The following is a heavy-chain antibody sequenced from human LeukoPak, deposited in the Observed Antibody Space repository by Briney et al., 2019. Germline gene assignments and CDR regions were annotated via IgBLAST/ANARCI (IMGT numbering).Heavy chain of an antibody. CDR2: IYSGGST. CDR1: GFTVSSVY. Sequence: PGGSLRLSCAASGFTVSSVYMTWVRQAPGKGLEWVSVIYSGGSTYYADSVKGRFTISRDNSKNTLYLQVNSLRAEDTAVYYCARDPAKGAATYFDYWGQGTLVTVSS. J-gene: IGHJ4*02. V-gene: IGHV3-53*01. CDR3: ARDPAKGAATYFDY. D-gene: IGHD2-15*01.